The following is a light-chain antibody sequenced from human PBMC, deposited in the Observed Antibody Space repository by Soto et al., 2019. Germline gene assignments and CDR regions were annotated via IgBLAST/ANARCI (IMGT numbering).Light chain of an antibody. CDR1: SSNIGSNT. Sequence: QSALTQPPSASGTPGQRVTISCSGSSSNIGSNTVNWYQQLPGTAPKLLIYSNNQRPSGVPGRFSGSKSGTSASLAISGLQSEDEADYYCAAWDDSLNGLYVFGTGTKVTVL. CDR3: AAWDDSLNGLYV. J-gene: IGLJ1*01. V-gene: IGLV1-44*01. CDR2: SNN.